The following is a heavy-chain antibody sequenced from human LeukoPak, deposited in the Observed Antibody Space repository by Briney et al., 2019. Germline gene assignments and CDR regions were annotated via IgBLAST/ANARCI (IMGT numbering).Heavy chain of an antibody. V-gene: IGHV3-48*03. CDR3: ARDSRMVRGAVFDY. CDR1: GFTFSSYE. Sequence: GGSLRLSCAASGFTFSSYEMTWVRQAPGKGLEWVSYISSSGSTIYYADPVKGRFTISRDNAKNSLYLQMNSLKAEDTAVYYCARDSRMVRGAVFDYWGQGTLVTVSS. J-gene: IGHJ4*02. D-gene: IGHD3-10*01. CDR2: ISSSGSTI.